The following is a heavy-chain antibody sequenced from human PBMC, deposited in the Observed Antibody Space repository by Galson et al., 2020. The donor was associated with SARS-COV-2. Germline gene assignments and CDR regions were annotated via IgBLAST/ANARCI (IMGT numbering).Heavy chain of an antibody. CDR1: GFAVSDTY. CDR2: LYAGGSA. V-gene: IGHV3-53*01. Sequence: GESLKISCAASGFAVSDTYMSWVRQAPGKGLEWVALLYAGGSASYTGSVKGRFTISRDNSKNSLYLHMNSLRLEDTAVYYCARDPYSGGWTNYYYFSMDVWGQGTSVTVSS. CDR3: ARDPYSGGWTNYYYFSMDV. D-gene: IGHD6-19*01. J-gene: IGHJ6*02.